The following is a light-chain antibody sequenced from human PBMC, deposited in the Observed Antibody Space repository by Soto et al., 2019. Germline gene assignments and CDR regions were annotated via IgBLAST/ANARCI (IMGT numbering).Light chain of an antibody. CDR3: QQTYTTPWT. V-gene: IGKV1-39*01. J-gene: IGKJ1*01. CDR2: AAS. Sequence: DIQMTQSPSSLSASVGDRVTITCRASQSISSYLNWYQQKPGRDPKLLIFAASSLQSGVSSRFTGSGSGTDFALTFSSLQPEDSATYYCQQTYTTPWTFGQGTKVEIK. CDR1: QSISSY.